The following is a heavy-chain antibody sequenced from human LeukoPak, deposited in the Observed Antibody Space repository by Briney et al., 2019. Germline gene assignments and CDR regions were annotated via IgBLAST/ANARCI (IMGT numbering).Heavy chain of an antibody. V-gene: IGHV5-51*01. D-gene: IGHD1-26*01. CDR1: GYTFTSYW. CDR3: AIQWGSGGYDY. Sequence: GESLKISCKGSGYTFTSYWIAWVRQMPGKGLEWMGIIFPNDSDTRYSPSFQGQVTISADKSIGTAYLQWSSLKASDTAMYYCAIQWGSGGYDYWGQGTLVTVSS. CDR2: IFPNDSDT. J-gene: IGHJ4*02.